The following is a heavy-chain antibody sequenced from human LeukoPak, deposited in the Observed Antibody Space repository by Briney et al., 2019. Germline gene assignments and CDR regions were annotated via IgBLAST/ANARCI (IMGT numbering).Heavy chain of an antibody. J-gene: IGHJ4*02. D-gene: IGHD3-10*01. Sequence: GGSLRLSCAASGFTFSSYAMSWVRQAPGKGLGWVSAIGGSGGSTYYADSVKGRFTISRDNSKNTLYLQMNSLRAEDTAVYYCAKGPGFGELLYYWDQGTLVTVSS. CDR1: GFTFSSYA. CDR3: AKGPGFGELLYY. CDR2: IGGSGGST. V-gene: IGHV3-23*01.